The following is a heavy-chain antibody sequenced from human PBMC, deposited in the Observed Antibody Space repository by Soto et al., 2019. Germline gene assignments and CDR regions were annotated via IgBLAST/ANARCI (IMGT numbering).Heavy chain of an antibody. Sequence: GGSLSLSCAASGFTFSSYWMSWVRPAPGKGLEWVANIKQDGSEKYYVDSVKGRFTISRDNAKNSLYLQMNSLRAEDTAVYYCARGDFYDSNLFDYWGQGTLVTVSS. CDR3: ARGDFYDSNLFDY. D-gene: IGHD3-22*01. CDR2: IKQDGSEK. CDR1: GFTFSSYW. V-gene: IGHV3-7*04. J-gene: IGHJ4*02.